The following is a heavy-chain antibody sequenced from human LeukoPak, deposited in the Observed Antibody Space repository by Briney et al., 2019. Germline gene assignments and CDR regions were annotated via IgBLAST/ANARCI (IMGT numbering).Heavy chain of an antibody. D-gene: IGHD1-26*01. CDR2: IYYSGRT. CDR3: ARVLVGGSYYEKWHAFDI. J-gene: IGHJ3*02. Sequence: NSSQTLSLTCTVSGGSISSGDYYWSWIRQPPGKGLEWIGYIYYSGRTYYNPSLKSRVTISVDTSKNQFSLKLSSVTAADTAVYYCARVLVGGSYYEKWHAFDIWGQGTMVTVSS. CDR1: GGSISSGDYY. V-gene: IGHV4-30-4*08.